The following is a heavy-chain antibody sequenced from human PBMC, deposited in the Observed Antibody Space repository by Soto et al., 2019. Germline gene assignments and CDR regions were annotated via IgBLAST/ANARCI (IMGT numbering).Heavy chain of an antibody. CDR1: GFTFSSYA. CDR2: ISGSGGST. Sequence: PGGSLRLSCAASGFTFSSYAMSWVRQAPGKGLEWVSAISGSGGSTYYADSVKGRFTISRDNAKNTLYLQMNSLRAEDTAVYYCARVGIAAAGTPYYYMDVWGKGTTVTVSS. J-gene: IGHJ6*03. CDR3: ARVGIAAAGTPYYYMDV. V-gene: IGHV3-23*01. D-gene: IGHD6-13*01.